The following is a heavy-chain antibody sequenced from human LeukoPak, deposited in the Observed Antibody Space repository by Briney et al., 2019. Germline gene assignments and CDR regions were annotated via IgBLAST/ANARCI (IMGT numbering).Heavy chain of an antibody. V-gene: IGHV5-51*01. D-gene: IGHD3-3*01. CDR1: GYSFTSYW. CDR3: ARLAEAGYDFWSGYLDY. J-gene: IGHJ4*02. Sequence: GESMKISCKGSGYSFTSYWIGCVRQMPGKGLEWMGIIYPGDSDTRYSPSFQGQVTMSADKSISTAYLQWSSLKASDTAMYYCARLAEAGYDFWSGYLDYWGQGTLVTVSS. CDR2: IYPGDSDT.